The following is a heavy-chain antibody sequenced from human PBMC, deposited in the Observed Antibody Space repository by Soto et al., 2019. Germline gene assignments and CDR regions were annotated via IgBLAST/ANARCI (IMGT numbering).Heavy chain of an antibody. Sequence: LSLTCTVSGASITSSYWSWIRQSPGKGLEWIAYVYHTGATNYNPSLKSRVTISLDTSKSQFSLNLSSLTTADTAVYFCARGGNRYSNVASGVGGFDYWGQGSLVTVS. CDR1: GASITSSY. D-gene: IGHD5-12*01. V-gene: IGHV4-59*01. CDR3: ARGGNRYSNVASGVGGFDY. CDR2: VYHTGAT. J-gene: IGHJ4*02.